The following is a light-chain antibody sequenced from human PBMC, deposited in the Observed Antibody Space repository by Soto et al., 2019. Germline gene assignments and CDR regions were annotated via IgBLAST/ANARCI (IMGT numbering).Light chain of an antibody. V-gene: IGLV2-14*01. J-gene: IGLJ3*02. CDR2: EVS. CDR1: SSDVGGYNY. Sequence: QSALTLPASVSGSPGQSITISCTGTSSDVGGYNYLSWYQQHPGKAPRVMIYEVSNRPSGVSNRFSASKSGNTASLTISWFQAENEAHHFSSSYTTSGTPVFGGGTKLTVL. CDR3: SSYTTSGTPV.